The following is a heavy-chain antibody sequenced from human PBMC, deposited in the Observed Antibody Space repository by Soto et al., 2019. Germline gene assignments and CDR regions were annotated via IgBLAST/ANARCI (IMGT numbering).Heavy chain of an antibody. CDR3: ARDDSGSGYYSDH. Sequence: PGGSLRLSCAASGFSISSYSMNWVRQAPGKGLEWISYINSRSNTMYYANSVKGRFTISRDNARNSLYLQMNSPRDEDTAVYYCARDDSGSGYYSDHWGQGTLVTVSS. J-gene: IGHJ4*02. V-gene: IGHV3-48*02. CDR2: INSRSNTM. CDR1: GFSISSYS. D-gene: IGHD6-19*01.